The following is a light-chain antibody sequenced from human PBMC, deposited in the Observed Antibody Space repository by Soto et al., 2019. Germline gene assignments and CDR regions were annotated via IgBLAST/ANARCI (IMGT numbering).Light chain of an antibody. Sequence: QLVLTQSPSASASLGASVKLTCTLSSGHSSYAIAWHQQQPEKGPRYLMKLNSDGSHSKGDGIPDRFSGSSSGAERYLTISSLQSEDEADYYCQTWGTGIHWVFGGGTKVPS. CDR1: SGHSSYA. V-gene: IGLV4-69*01. J-gene: IGLJ3*02. CDR3: QTWGTGIHWV. CDR2: LNSDGSH.